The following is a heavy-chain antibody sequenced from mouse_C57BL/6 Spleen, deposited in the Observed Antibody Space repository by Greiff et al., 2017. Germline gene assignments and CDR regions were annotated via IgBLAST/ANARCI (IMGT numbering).Heavy chain of an antibody. D-gene: IGHD2-5*01. J-gene: IGHJ2*01. CDR2: ISGGGSYT. CDR1: GFTFSSYA. V-gene: IGHV5-4*03. CDR3: ASGRAYYSNPYFDY. Sequence: DVKLVESGGGLVKPGGSLKLSCAASGFTFSSYAMSWVRQTPEKRLEWVATISGGGSYTYYPDNVKGRFTISRDNAKNTLYLQMSHLKSEDTAMYYCASGRAYYSNPYFDYWGQGTTLTVAS.